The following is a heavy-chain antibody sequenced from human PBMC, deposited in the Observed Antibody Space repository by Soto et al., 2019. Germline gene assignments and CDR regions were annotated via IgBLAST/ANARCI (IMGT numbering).Heavy chain of an antibody. J-gene: IGHJ5*02. CDR1: GGSISSSSYY. CDR3: ARQVAVAAESKWFDP. CDR2: IYYSGST. D-gene: IGHD6-19*01. V-gene: IGHV4-39*01. Sequence: SETLSLTCTVSGGSISSSSYYWGWIRQPPGKGLEWIGSIYYSGSTYYNPSLKSRVTISVDTSKNQFSLKLSSVTAADTAVYYCARQVAVAAESKWFDPWGQGTLVTVSS.